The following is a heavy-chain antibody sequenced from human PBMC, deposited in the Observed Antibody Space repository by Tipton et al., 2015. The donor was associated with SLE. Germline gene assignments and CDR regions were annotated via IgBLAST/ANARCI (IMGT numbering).Heavy chain of an antibody. D-gene: IGHD5-18*01. Sequence: SLRLSCLASGITLNSYAMHWVRQAPGKGLEWVSSISSGSSFIYYADSVKGRFTISRDDAKNSLYLQMSSLRAEDTAMYYCVRGSSYQVYWGQGTLVTVSS. V-gene: IGHV3-21*01. CDR1: GITLNSYA. CDR2: ISSGSSFI. CDR3: VRGSSYQVY. J-gene: IGHJ4*02.